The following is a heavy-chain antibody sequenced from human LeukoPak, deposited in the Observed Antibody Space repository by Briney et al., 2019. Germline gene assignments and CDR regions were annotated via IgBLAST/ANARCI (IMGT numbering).Heavy chain of an antibody. CDR2: IKQDGSEK. J-gene: IGHJ4*02. CDR3: AREPTVGTTSEGFDY. V-gene: IGHV3-7*01. D-gene: IGHD1-26*01. CDR1: GFTFSSYW. Sequence: GGSLRLSCAASGFTFSSYWMSWVRQAPGKGLEWVANIKQDGSEKYYVDSVKGRFTISRDNAKNSLYLQMNSLRAEDTAVYYCAREPTVGTTSEGFDYWGQGTLVTVSS.